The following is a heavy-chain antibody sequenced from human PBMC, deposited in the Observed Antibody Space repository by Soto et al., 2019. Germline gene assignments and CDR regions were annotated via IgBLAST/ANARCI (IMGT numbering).Heavy chain of an antibody. D-gene: IGHD1-26*01. Sequence: ASVKVSCKAPRDTFTSYYINWVRQAPGQGLEWMGVINPHGGSTAYAQKFKGRVTLTRDTSASTVYKEVSSLTSEDTAMYYCARSSGGHFGIIIEGTNWFAPWGQGTLVTSPQ. V-gene: IGHV1-46*01. CDR3: ARSSGGHFGIIIEGTNWFAP. CDR1: RDTFTSYY. CDR2: INPHGGST. J-gene: IGHJ5*02.